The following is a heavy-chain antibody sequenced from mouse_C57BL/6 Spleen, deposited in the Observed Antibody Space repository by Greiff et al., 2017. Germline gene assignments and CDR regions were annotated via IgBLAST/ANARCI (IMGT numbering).Heavy chain of an antibody. V-gene: IGHV1-18*01. CDR1: GYTFTDYN. CDR3: ARRVLYDAAMDY. J-gene: IGHJ4*01. Sequence: VQLQQSGPELVKPGASVKIPCKASGYTFTDYNMDWVKQSHGKSLEWIGYFNPNNGGTIYNQKFKGKATLTVAKSSSTAYMELRSLTSEDTAVYCCARRVLYDAAMDYWGQGTSVTVSS. CDR2: FNPNNGGT. D-gene: IGHD2-12*01.